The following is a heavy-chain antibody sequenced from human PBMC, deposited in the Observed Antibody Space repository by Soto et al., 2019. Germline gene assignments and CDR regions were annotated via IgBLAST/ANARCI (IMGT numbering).Heavy chain of an antibody. CDR1: VDSIIAYY. D-gene: IGHD4-17*01. V-gene: IGHV4-59*01. J-gene: IGHJ6*02. Sequence: SETLSLTCTFSVDSIIAYYWSWIRQPPGKGLEWIGHIYNSGFTNYNPSLEGRVTISVDTSRNYFSLKVRSVTTADTAVYYCARLERTVTGYYYYYGVDVWGQGTTVTVSS. CDR2: IYNSGFT. CDR3: ARLERTVTGYYYYYGVDV.